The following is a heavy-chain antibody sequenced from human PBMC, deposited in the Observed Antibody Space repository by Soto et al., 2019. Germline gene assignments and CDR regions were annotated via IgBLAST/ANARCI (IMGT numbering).Heavy chain of an antibody. CDR1: GGTFSSYA. J-gene: IGHJ6*02. CDR3: AKSSIAARRDDYYGMDV. CDR2: IIPIFGTA. D-gene: IGHD6-6*01. Sequence: QVQLVQSGAEVKKPGSSVKVSCKASGGTFSSYAISWVRQAPGQELEWMGGIIPIFGTANYAQKFQGRVTITADEPTSTASMELSSLRSEDTAVYYCAKSSIAARRDDYYGMDVWGQGTTVTVSS. V-gene: IGHV1-69*01.